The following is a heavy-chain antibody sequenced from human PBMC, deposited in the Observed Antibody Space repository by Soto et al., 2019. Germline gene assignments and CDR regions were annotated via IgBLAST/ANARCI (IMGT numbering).Heavy chain of an antibody. V-gene: IGHV1-69*06. J-gene: IGHJ5*02. CDR1: GGTFSSYA. D-gene: IGHD2-21*02. Sequence: VASVKVSCKASGGTFSSYAISWVRQAPGQGLEWMGGIIPIFGTANYAQKFQGRVTITADKSTSTAYMELSSLRSEDTAVYYCARGPLPPRDKNNWFDPWGQGTLVTVSS. CDR2: IIPIFGTA. CDR3: ARGPLPPRDKNNWFDP.